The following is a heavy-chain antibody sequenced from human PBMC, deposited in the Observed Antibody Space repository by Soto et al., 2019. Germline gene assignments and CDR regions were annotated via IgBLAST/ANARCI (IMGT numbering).Heavy chain of an antibody. CDR3: AYCSGGSCLSDY. J-gene: IGHJ4*02. Sequence: ASVKVSCKASGYTFTSYAMHWVRQAPGQRLEWMGWINAGNGNTKYSQKFQGRVTITRDTSASTAYMELSSLRSEDTAVYYCAYCSGGSCLSDYWGQGTLVTVSS. D-gene: IGHD2-15*01. CDR1: GYTFTSYA. CDR2: INAGNGNT. V-gene: IGHV1-3*01.